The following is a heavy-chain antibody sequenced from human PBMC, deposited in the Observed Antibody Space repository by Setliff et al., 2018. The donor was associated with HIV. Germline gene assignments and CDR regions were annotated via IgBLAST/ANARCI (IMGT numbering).Heavy chain of an antibody. CDR1: GFTFSSFA. D-gene: IGHD3-9*01. CDR3: ARDRRRYDILTLHYMDV. V-gene: IGHV3-7*01. CDR2: INDDGNKK. Sequence: GGSLRLSCAASGFTFSSFAMSWVRQAPGKGLEWVANINDDGNKKWYVGSARGRFTISRDNAKKSLFLQMNSLRAEDTAMYYCARDRRRYDILTLHYMDVWGKGTTVTVSS. J-gene: IGHJ6*03.